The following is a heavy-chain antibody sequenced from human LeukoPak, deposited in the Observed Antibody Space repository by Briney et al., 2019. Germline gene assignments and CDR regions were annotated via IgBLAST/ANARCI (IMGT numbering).Heavy chain of an antibody. CDR3: GVLGGSGSENDDAFDI. CDR2: INTNIGNP. V-gene: IGHV7-4-1*02. CDR1: GYTFTTYA. J-gene: IGHJ3*02. Sequence: GASVKVSCKASGYTFTTYAMNWVRQAPGQGLEWMGWINTNIGNPTYAQGFTGRFVFSLDTSVSTAILQISSLKAEDTAVYYCGVLGGSGSENDDAFDIWGQGTMVTVSS. D-gene: IGHD3-10*01.